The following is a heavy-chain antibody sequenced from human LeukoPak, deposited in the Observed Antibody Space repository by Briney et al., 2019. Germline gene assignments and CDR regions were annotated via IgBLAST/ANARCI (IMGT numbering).Heavy chain of an antibody. D-gene: IGHD1-26*01. CDR3: ARLRGSYYGWSYYYYMDV. V-gene: IGHV4-34*01. Sequence: SETLSLTCAVYGGSFSGYYWSWIRQPPGKGLEWIGEINHSGSTNYNPSLKSRVTISVVTSKNQFSLKLSSVTAADTAVYYCARLRGSYYGWSYYYYMDVWGKGTTVTISS. J-gene: IGHJ6*03. CDR1: GGSFSGYY. CDR2: INHSGST.